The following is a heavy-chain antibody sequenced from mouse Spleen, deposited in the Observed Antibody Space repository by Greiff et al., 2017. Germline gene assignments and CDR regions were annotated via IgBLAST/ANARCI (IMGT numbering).Heavy chain of an antibody. CDR3: ARGDYRYDEAY. CDR1: GYTFTSYG. CDR2: IYPRSGNT. Sequence: VQLQQSGAELARPGASVKLSCKASGYTFTSYGISWVKQRTGQGLEWIGEIYPRSGNTYYNEKFKGKATLTADKSSSTAYMELRSLTSEDSAVYFCARGDYRYDEAYWGQGTLVTVSA. V-gene: IGHV1-81*01. J-gene: IGHJ3*01. D-gene: IGHD2-14*01.